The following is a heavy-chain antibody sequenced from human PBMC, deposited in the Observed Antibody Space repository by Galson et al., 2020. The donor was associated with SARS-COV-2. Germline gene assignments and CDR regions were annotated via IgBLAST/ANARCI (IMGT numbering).Heavy chain of an antibody. V-gene: IGHV3-23*01. CDR2: ISGSGGST. Sequence: GGSLRLSCAASGFTFSSYAMSWVRQAPGKGLEWVSAISGSGGSTYYADSVKGRFTISRDNSKNTLYLQMNSLRAEDTAVYYCAKHYYGSGSYYILYAFDIWGQGTMVTVSS. CDR3: AKHYYGSGSYYILYAFDI. J-gene: IGHJ3*02. CDR1: GFTFSSYA. D-gene: IGHD3-10*01.